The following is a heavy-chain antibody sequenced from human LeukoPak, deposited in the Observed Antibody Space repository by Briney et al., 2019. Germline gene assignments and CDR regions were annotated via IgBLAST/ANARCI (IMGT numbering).Heavy chain of an antibody. CDR3: ARGADVTTVTTPLRY. V-gene: IGHV1-18*01. CDR2: ISGYNGNT. J-gene: IGHJ4*02. Sequence: ASVKVSCKASGYTFTSYGINWVRQAPGQGLEWMGWISGYNGNTNYAQKLQGRVTMTTDTSTSTAYMELRSLRSDDTALYYCARGADVTTVTTPLRYWGQGTLVTVSS. D-gene: IGHD4-11*01. CDR1: GYTFTSYG.